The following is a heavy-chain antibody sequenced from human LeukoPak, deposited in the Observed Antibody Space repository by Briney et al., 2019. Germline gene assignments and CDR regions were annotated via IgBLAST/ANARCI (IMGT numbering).Heavy chain of an antibody. D-gene: IGHD3-22*01. Sequence: GASVKVPCKASGGTFSSYAISWVRQAPGQGLEWMGGIIPIFGTANYAQKFQGRVTITADESTSTAYMELSSLRSEDTAVYYCARDSRAYYYDSSGYYLDYWGQGTLVTVSS. CDR3: ARDSRAYYYDSSGYYLDY. CDR1: GGTFSSYA. J-gene: IGHJ4*02. V-gene: IGHV1-69*13. CDR2: IIPIFGTA.